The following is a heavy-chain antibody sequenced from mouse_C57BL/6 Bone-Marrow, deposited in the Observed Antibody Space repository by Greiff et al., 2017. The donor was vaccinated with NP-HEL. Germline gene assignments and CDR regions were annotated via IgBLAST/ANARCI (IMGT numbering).Heavy chain of an antibody. D-gene: IGHD1-1*01. CDR1: GFNIKDDY. Sequence: VQLQQSGAELVRPGASVTLSCTASGFNIKDDYMHWVKQRPEQGLEWIGWIDPENGDTEYASKFQGKATITADTSSNTAYLQLSILTSEDTSVYYCTTWYYGSSSFYAMDYWGQGTSVTVSS. CDR3: TTWYYGSSSFYAMDY. V-gene: IGHV14-4*01. J-gene: IGHJ4*01. CDR2: IDPENGDT.